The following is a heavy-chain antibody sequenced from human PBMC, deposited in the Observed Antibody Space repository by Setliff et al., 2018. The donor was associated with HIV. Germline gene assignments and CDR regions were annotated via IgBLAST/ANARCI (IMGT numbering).Heavy chain of an antibody. V-gene: IGHV1-3*01. CDR1: GYTFTSYA. CDR2: INAGNGNT. Sequence: ASVKVSCKASGYTFTSYAMHWVRQAPGQRLEWMGWINAGNGNTKYSQKFQGRVTITRDTSAHTAYMELSSLTSEDTAVYYCATFYSTGWYNPWGQGTLVTVSS. J-gene: IGHJ5*02. D-gene: IGHD6-19*01. CDR3: ATFYSTGWYNP.